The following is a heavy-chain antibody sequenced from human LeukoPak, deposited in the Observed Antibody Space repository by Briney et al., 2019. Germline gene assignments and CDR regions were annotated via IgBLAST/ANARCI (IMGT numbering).Heavy chain of an antibody. J-gene: IGHJ4*02. Sequence: GGSLRLSCAASGFTFSSYSMNWVRQAPGKGLEWVSSISSSSSYIYYADSVKGRFTISRGNAKNSLYLQMNSLRAEDTAVYYCARDLQVGATYWGQGTLVTVSS. CDR1: GFTFSSYS. V-gene: IGHV3-21*01. CDR2: ISSSSSYI. CDR3: ARDLQVGATY. D-gene: IGHD1-26*01.